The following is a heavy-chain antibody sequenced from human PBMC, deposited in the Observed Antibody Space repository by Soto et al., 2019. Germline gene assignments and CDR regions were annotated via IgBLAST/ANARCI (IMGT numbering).Heavy chain of an antibody. V-gene: IGHV4-39*01. D-gene: IGHD6-19*01. J-gene: IGHJ6*03. CDR3: ARRAVLGYYYYMDV. Sequence: SETLSLTCPVSGGSISSSSYYWGWIRQPPGKGLEWIGSIYYSGSTYYNPSLKSRVTISVDTSKNQFSLKLSSVTAADTAVYYCARRAVLGYYYYMDVWGKGTTVTVSS. CDR1: GGSISSSSYY. CDR2: IYYSGST.